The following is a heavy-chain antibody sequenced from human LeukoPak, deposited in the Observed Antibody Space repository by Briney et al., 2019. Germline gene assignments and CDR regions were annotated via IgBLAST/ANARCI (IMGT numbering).Heavy chain of an antibody. V-gene: IGHV4-59*01. Sequence: SETLSLTCTVSGGSINNYYWSWIRQPPGKGLEWIGYIYYSGSTNYNPSLKSRVTISIDTSKNQFSLKVNSVTAADTAVHYCARLWIVATWFDAWGQGALVTVSS. CDR2: IYYSGST. J-gene: IGHJ5*02. CDR3: ARLWIVATWFDA. CDR1: GGSINNYY. D-gene: IGHD2-2*03.